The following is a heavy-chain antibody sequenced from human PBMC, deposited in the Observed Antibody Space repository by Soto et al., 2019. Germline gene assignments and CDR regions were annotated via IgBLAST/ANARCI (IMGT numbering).Heavy chain of an antibody. V-gene: IGHV4-31*03. J-gene: IGHJ4*02. CDR1: GGSISSGGYY. D-gene: IGHD3-3*01. CDR2: IYYSGST. Sequence: QVQLQELGPGLVKPSQTLSLTCTVSGGSISSGGYYWSWIRQHPGKGLEWIGYIYYSGSTYYNPSLKSRVTISVDTSKNQFSLKLSSVTAADTAVYYCARVAPYFRYYDFWSGYFDYWGQGTLVTVSS. CDR3: ARVAPYFRYYDFWSGYFDY.